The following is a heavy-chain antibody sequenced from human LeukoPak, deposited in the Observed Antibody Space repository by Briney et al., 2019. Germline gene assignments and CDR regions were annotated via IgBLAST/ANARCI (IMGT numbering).Heavy chain of an antibody. D-gene: IGHD5-24*01. J-gene: IGHJ4*02. Sequence: GGSLRLSCAASGFTFSSYAMSRVRQAPGKGLEWVSATSGSGGSTYYADSVKGRFTISRDNSKNTLYLQMNSLRAEDTAVYYCAKGSRDGYNYYFDYWGQGTLVTVSS. CDR1: GFTFSSYA. CDR3: AKGSRDGYNYYFDY. V-gene: IGHV3-23*01. CDR2: TSGSGGST.